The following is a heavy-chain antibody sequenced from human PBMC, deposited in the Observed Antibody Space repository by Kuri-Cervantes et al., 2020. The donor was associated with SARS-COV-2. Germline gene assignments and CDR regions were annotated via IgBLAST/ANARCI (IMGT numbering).Heavy chain of an antibody. J-gene: IGHJ6*03. Sequence: SVKVSCKASGGTFSSYAISWVRQAPGQGLEWMGRIIPIFGTANYAQKFQGRVTITADESTSTAYMELNSLRAEDTAVYYCARLHTDIVVVPAAIRSHYYYYYMDVWGKGTTVTVSS. CDR2: IIPIFGTA. D-gene: IGHD2-2*02. CDR3: ARLHTDIVVVPAAIRSHYYYYYMDV. CDR1: GGTFSSYA. V-gene: IGHV1-69*13.